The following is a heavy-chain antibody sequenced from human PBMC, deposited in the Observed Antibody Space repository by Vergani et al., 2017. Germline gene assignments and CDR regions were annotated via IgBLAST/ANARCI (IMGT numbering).Heavy chain of an antibody. D-gene: IGHD3-22*01. CDR2: ISYDGSNK. Sequence: QVQLVESGGGVVQPGRSLRLSCVVSGLTFRNYGMHWVRQAPGKGLDWVAVISYDGSNKYYADPVKGRFTISRDNSKNTLFLQMDRLTTDDTAVYFCARDGTDIFVSSSDYSHLLYYWGQGILVTVSA. J-gene: IGHJ4*02. CDR3: ARDGTDIFVSSSDYSHLLYY. CDR1: GLTFRNYG. V-gene: IGHV3-30*03.